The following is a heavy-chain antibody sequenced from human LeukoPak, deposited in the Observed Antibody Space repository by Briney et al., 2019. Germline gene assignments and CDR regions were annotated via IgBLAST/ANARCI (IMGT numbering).Heavy chain of an antibody. J-gene: IGHJ4*02. D-gene: IGHD6-13*01. Sequence: GESLKISCKGSGYSFMTYWIAWVRQMPGKGLEWMGIIYPGDSDTRYSPSFQGQVTISADKSISTAYLQWSSLKASDTAMYYCARPGTYSSSWYDYWGQGTLVTVSS. CDR3: ARPGTYSSSWYDY. CDR2: IYPGDSDT. CDR1: GYSFMTYW. V-gene: IGHV5-51*01.